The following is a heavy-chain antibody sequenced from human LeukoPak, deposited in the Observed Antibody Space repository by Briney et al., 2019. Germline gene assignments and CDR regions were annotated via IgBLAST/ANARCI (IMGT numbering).Heavy chain of an antibody. D-gene: IGHD1-26*01. J-gene: IGHJ3*02. CDR2: FDPEDGET. CDR1: GYTLTELS. V-gene: IGHV1-24*01. Sequence: ASVKVSCKVSGYTLTELSMHWVRQAPGKGLEWMGVFDPEDGETIYAQKFQGRVTMTEDTSTDTAYMELSSLRSEDTAVYYCARESYGIVGATNDAFDIWGQGTMVTVSS. CDR3: ARESYGIVGATNDAFDI.